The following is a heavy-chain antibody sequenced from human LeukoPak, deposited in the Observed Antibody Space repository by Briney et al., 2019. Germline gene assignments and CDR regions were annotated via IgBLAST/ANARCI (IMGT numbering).Heavy chain of an antibody. D-gene: IGHD2-8*01. CDR3: ARDDCTDGVCYLGY. CDR2: INPNGGSI. V-gene: IGHV1-46*01. Sequence: GASVKVSCKASGYTFTTYYLHRVRQAPGQGLDWMGTINPNGGSIIYAQKFQDRVTVTRDTSTSTVYMELSSLRSEDTAVYYCARDDCTDGVCYLGYWGQGTLVIVSS. J-gene: IGHJ4*02. CDR1: GYTFTTYY.